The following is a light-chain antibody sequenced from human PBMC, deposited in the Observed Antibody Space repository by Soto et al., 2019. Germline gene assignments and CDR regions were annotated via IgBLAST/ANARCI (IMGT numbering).Light chain of an antibody. CDR2: WAS. Sequence: DFVMTHAPDSLSLSLGESATINCSSSQSFXSNSDNKNYLAWFQQKPGQPPKLLFYWASTRESGVPDRFSGSGSATDFTLTISSLQAEDVAVYYCQQYHSDPITFGQGTRLEI. CDR3: QQYHSDPIT. CDR1: QSFXSNSDNKNY. V-gene: IGKV4-1*01. J-gene: IGKJ5*01.